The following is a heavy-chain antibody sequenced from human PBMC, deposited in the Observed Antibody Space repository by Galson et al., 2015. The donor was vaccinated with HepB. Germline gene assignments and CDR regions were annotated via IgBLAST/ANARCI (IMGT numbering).Heavy chain of an antibody. D-gene: IGHD2-2*01. J-gene: IGHJ4*01. Sequence: PALVKPTQPLTLTCTFSGFSLSTSGMCVSWIRQPPGKALEWLAPIGWDDDKYHSTSLTTRLTFSKDTSKNQVVLTMTNMDPVGTATYYCARTPSGYCSSTSCQGYYFDYWGQGTLVTVSS. CDR3: ARTPSGYCSSTSCQGYYFDY. CDR1: GFSLSTSGMC. V-gene: IGHV2-70*01. CDR2: IGWDDDK.